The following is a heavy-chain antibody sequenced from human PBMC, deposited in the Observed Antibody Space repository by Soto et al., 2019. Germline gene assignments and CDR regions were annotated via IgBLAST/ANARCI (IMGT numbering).Heavy chain of an antibody. J-gene: IGHJ5*02. CDR3: ARLGYSYGSNWFDP. V-gene: IGHV4-59*01. Sequence: PSETLSLTCAVYGGSFSGYYWSWIRQPPGKGLEWIGYIYYSGSTNYNPSLKSRVTISVDTSKNQFSLKLSSVTAADTAVYYCARLGYSYGSNWFDPWGQGTLVTVSS. CDR1: GGSFSGYY. D-gene: IGHD5-18*01. CDR2: IYYSGST.